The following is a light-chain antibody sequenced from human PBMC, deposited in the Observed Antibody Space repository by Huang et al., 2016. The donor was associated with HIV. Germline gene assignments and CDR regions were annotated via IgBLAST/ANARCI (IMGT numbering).Light chain of an antibody. CDR1: QDISTS. Sequence: AVQLTQFPSSLSASVGDRVVSTCRACQDISTSLAWYQQKPGMAPKLLISAASKLQSGVSTRFSGDSAGAYFTRFSTNVQPEDVATYYCQQLHDYPVTFGRGTRLDIK. J-gene: IGKJ5*01. CDR3: QQLHDYPVT. CDR2: AAS. V-gene: IGKV1D-13*01.